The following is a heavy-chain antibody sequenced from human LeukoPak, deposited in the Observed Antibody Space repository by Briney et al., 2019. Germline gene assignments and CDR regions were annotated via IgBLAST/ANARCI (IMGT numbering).Heavy chain of an antibody. J-gene: IGHJ4*02. CDR1: GYTFSDYY. Sequence: GASVKVSCKASGYTFSDYYLHWVRLAPGPGLEWMGRISPNSGGTDYAQKFQGKVTMTRDASISTVYMDLNRLRSDDTAIYYCARQLETTSWFDYWGQGTLVIVSS. V-gene: IGHV1-2*06. CDR3: ARQLETTSWFDY. CDR2: ISPNSGGT. D-gene: IGHD2-2*01.